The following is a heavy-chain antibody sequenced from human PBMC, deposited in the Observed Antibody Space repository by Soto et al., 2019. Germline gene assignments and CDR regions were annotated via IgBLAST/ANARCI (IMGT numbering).Heavy chain of an antibody. Sequence: GASVKVSCKASGGTFGSHGIAWVRQAPGQGLEWMGGFIAMLGTPTYAKKAQGRATITADESLTSSYLELRSLRSEDTAVYFCARGAMANFDFWGQGTVVTVSS. CDR1: GGTFGSHG. CDR3: ARGAMANFDF. CDR2: FIAMLGTP. D-gene: IGHD5-18*01. J-gene: IGHJ4*02. V-gene: IGHV1-69*13.